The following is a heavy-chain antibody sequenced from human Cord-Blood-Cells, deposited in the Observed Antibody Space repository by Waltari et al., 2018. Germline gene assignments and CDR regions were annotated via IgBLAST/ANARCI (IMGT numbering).Heavy chain of an antibody. Sequence: QITLKESGPTLVTPTQTLTLTCTFSGFSLSTSGVGVGWIRQPPGKALEWLALIYWEDDKRYSPSLKRRLTITKDTSKNQVVLTMTNMDPVDTATYYCAHSPRDYYGSGSYYFDYWGQGTLVTVSS. CDR3: AHSPRDYYGSGSYYFDY. D-gene: IGHD3-10*01. CDR2: IYWEDDK. V-gene: IGHV2-5*02. CDR1: GFSLSTSGVG. J-gene: IGHJ4*02.